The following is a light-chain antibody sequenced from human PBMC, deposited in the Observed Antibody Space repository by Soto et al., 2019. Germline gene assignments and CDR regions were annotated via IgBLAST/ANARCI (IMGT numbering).Light chain of an antibody. CDR3: QQRSNWPPIT. J-gene: IGKJ5*01. CDR2: DAS. Sequence: EIVLTQSPATLSLSPGERATLSCRASQSVSSYLAWYQQTPGQAPRLLIYDASNRATGIPARFSGSGSGTDFTLTISSLDPEDFAVYYCQQRSNWPPITFGQGTRLEIK. V-gene: IGKV3-11*01. CDR1: QSVSSY.